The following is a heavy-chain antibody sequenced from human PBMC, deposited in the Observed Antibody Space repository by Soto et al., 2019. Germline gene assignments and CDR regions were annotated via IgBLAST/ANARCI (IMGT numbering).Heavy chain of an antibody. J-gene: IGHJ5*02. V-gene: IGHV3-23*01. CDR3: AKDIVVVPAAKTSNNWFDP. D-gene: IGHD2-2*01. CDR2: ISGSGGST. Sequence: GGSLRLSCAASGFTFSSYAMSWVRQAPGKGLEWVSAISGSGGSTYYADSVKGRFTISRDNSKNTLYLQMNSLRAEDTAVYYCAKDIVVVPAAKTSNNWFDPWGQGTLVTVSS. CDR1: GFTFSSYA.